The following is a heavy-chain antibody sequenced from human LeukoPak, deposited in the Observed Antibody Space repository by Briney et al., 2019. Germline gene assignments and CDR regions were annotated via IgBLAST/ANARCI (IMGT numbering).Heavy chain of an antibody. J-gene: IGHJ4*02. CDR3: AREKAVGYVDY. D-gene: IGHD6-19*01. Sequence: SETLSLTCTVSGGSISSGGYYWSWIRQPPGKGLEWIGYIYHSGSTYYNPSLKSRVTISVDRSKNQFSLKLSSVTAADTAVYYCAREKAVGYVDYWGQGTLVTVSS. V-gene: IGHV4-30-2*01. CDR2: IYHSGST. CDR1: GGSISSGGYY.